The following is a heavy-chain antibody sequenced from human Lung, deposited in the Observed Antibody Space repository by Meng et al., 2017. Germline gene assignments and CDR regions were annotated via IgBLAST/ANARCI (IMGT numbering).Heavy chain of an antibody. D-gene: IGHD6-13*01. CDR2: INWNGGST. CDR1: GFTFDDYG. CDR3: AARIAAASASVGPDDY. Sequence: VWLVESGGGVVRPGGSLSLACEASGFTFDDYGMSWVRQAPGKGLEWVSGINWNGGSTGYADSVKGRFTISRDNAKNSLYLQMNSLRAEDTALYYCAARIAAASASVGPDDYWGQGTLVTVSS. J-gene: IGHJ4*02. V-gene: IGHV3-20*04.